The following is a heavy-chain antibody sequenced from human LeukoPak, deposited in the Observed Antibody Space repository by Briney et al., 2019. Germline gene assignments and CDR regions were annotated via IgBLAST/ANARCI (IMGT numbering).Heavy chain of an antibody. V-gene: IGHV3-23*01. J-gene: IGHJ4*02. CDR2: ISGSGGST. CDR3: VKGHGSGSYYKGFDY. D-gene: IGHD3-10*01. CDR1: GFTFSSYA. Sequence: GGSLRLSCAASGFTFSSYAMSWVRQAPGKGLEWVSAISGSGGSTYYADSVKGRFTISRDNSKNTLYLQMNSLRAEDTAVYYCVKGHGSGSYYKGFDYWGQGTLVTVSS.